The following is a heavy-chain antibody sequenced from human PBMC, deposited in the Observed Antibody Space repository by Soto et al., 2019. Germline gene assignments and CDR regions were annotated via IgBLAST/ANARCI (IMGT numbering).Heavy chain of an antibody. CDR3: TRGGYMDAFDM. V-gene: IGHV3-74*01. CDR1: GFTFSSYW. J-gene: IGHJ3*02. CDR2: VNNDGSGT. Sequence: EVQLVESGGGLVQPGGSLRLSCAASGFTFSSYWMHWDSDAPGKALVWVSRVNNDGSGTIYADSVKGRFTISRDNAKNTVYLEMNSLRDEHTALYFCTRGGYMDAFDMWGQGTIFTVSS. D-gene: IGHD6-13*01.